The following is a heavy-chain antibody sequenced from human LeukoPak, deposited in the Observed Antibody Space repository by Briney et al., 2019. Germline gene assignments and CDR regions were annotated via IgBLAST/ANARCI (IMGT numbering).Heavy chain of an antibody. J-gene: IGHJ3*02. D-gene: IGHD3-9*01. CDR2: ISYDGSIK. V-gene: IGHV3-30-3*01. CDR1: GFTFSSYA. Sequence: GGSLRLSCAASGFTFSSYAMHWVRQAPGKGLEWVAVISYDGSIKYYADSVKGRFTLSRDNSKNTLYLQMNSLRAEDTAVYYCARTGAYYDILTGPWGAFDIWGQGTMVTVSS. CDR3: ARTGAYYDILTGPWGAFDI.